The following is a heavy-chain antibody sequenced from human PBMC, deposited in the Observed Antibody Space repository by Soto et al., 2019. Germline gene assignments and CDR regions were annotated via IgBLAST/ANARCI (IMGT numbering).Heavy chain of an antibody. D-gene: IGHD6-13*01. J-gene: IGHJ5*02. CDR2: NRCNGEAV. Sequence: TLRLSCSASRFSHEEFAMHWVHRAPGKGLQWVAGNRCNGEAVGYAACVKGRCRSSRDNAKKLLFLQINSLRVDDTALYYCVTDGAAASHGWFDTWGRGTRVTVCS. CDR1: RFSHEEFA. CDR3: VTDGAAASHGWFDT. V-gene: IGHV3-9*01.